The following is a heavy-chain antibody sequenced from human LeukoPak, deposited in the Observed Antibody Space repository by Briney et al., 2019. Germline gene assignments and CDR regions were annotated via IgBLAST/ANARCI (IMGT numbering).Heavy chain of an antibody. CDR2: ISAYNGNT. J-gene: IGHJ5*02. D-gene: IGHD4-11*01. CDR3: ARLRSDDYSNYPRANWFDP. V-gene: IGHV1-18*01. CDR1: GYTFTSYG. Sequence: ASVKVSCKASGYTFTSYGISWVRQAPGQGLEWMGWISAYNGNTNYAQKLQGRVTMTTDTSTSTAYMELRSLRSDDTAEYYCARLRSDDYSNYPRANWFDPWGQGTLVTVSS.